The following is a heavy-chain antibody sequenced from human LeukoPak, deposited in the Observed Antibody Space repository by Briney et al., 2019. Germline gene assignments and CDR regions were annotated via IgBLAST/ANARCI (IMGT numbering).Heavy chain of an antibody. J-gene: IGHJ3*02. D-gene: IGHD6-13*01. Sequence: GESLKISCKGSGYSFTSYWIGWVRQMPGKGLEWMGIIYPGDSDTRYSPSFQGQVTISADKSISTAYLQWSSLKASDTAMYYCARQTIPYSSSPKGAFDIWGQGTMVTVSS. CDR1: GYSFTSYW. CDR3: ARQTIPYSSSPKGAFDI. V-gene: IGHV5-51*01. CDR2: IYPGDSDT.